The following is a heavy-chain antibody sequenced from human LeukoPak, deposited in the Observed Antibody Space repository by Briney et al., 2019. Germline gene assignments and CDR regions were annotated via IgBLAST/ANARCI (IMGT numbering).Heavy chain of an antibody. CDR3: AREPGGFDY. J-gene: IGHJ4*02. CDR1: GFTFSNYA. CDR2: ISYDGSNK. V-gene: IGHV3-30-3*01. Sequence: TGGSLRLSCAASGFTFSNYAVHWVRQAPGKGLEWLSVISYDGSNKFYADSVRGRFTISRDTSKNTLYLQMNSLRTEDTAVYYCAREPGGFDYWGQGTLVTVSS. D-gene: IGHD3-10*01.